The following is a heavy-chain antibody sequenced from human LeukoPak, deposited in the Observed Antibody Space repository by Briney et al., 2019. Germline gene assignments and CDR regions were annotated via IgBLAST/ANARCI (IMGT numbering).Heavy chain of an antibody. CDR1: GFTVSSNY. V-gene: IGHV3-53*01. J-gene: IGHJ4*02. Sequence: GGSLRLSCAASGFTVSSNYMSWVRQAPGKGLEWVSVIYSGGSTYYADSVKGRFTISRDNSKNTLYLQMNSLRAEDTAVYYCARERFTNYYDSSGYPRDSLYYFDYWGQGTLVTVSS. CDR3: ARERFTNYYDSSGYPRDSLYYFDY. D-gene: IGHD3-22*01. CDR2: IYSGGST.